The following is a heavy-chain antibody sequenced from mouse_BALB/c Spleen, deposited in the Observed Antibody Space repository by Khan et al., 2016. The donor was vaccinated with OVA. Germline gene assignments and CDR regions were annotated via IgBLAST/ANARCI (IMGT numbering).Heavy chain of an antibody. CDR3: ARRGYDYGRGALFAY. J-gene: IGHJ3*01. CDR1: GFSLNNYS. Sequence: VQLKQSGPGLVQPSQSLSITCTVSGFSLNNYSVHWVRKSPGKGLEWLGVIWSAGSTDYNAAFISRLTISKDNSRSQVFFKMNSLQPNDTAIYYCARRGYDYGRGALFAYWGQGTLVTVSA. D-gene: IGHD2-4*01. CDR2: IWSAGST. V-gene: IGHV2-2*02.